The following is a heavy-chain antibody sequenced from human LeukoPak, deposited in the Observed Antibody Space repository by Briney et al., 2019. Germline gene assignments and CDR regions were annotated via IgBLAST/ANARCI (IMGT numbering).Heavy chain of an antibody. D-gene: IGHD6-13*01. CDR3: ARSVLAAAGSSFDY. J-gene: IGHJ4*02. CDR1: GYTFTGYY. V-gene: IGHV1-2*04. CDR2: INPNSGGT. Sequence: GASVKVSCKASGYTFTGYYMHWVRQAPGQGLEWMGWINPNSGGTNYAQKFQGWVTMTRDTSISTAYMELSRLRSDDTAVYYCARSVLAAAGSSFDYWGQGTLVTVSS.